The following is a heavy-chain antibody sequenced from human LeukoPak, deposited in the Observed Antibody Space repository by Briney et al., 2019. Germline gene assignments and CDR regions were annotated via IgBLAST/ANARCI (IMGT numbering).Heavy chain of an antibody. CDR1: GGSISSYY. Sequence: SETLSLTCTVSGGSISSYYWSWIRQPAGKGLEWIGRIYTSGSTNYNPSLKSRVTMSVDTSKNQFSLKLSSVTAADTAVYYCARDLSYSSGWRHYFDYWGQGTLVTVSS. V-gene: IGHV4-4*07. CDR2: IYTSGST. D-gene: IGHD6-19*01. J-gene: IGHJ4*02. CDR3: ARDLSYSSGWRHYFDY.